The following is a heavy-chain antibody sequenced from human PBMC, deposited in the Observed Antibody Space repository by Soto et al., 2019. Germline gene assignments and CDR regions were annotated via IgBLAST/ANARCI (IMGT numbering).Heavy chain of an antibody. J-gene: IGHJ4*02. CDR1: GGSFSGYY. V-gene: IGHV4-34*01. CDR2: INHSGST. Sequence: PSETLSLTCAVYGGSFSGYYWSWIRQPPGKGLEWIGEINHSGSTNYNPSLKSRVTISVDTSKNQFSLKLSSVTAADTAVYYCARRFYGEYYFDYWGQGTLVTLYS. CDR3: ARRFYGEYYFDY. D-gene: IGHD4-17*01.